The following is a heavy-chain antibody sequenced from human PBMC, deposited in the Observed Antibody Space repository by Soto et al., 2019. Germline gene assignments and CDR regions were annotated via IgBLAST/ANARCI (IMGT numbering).Heavy chain of an antibody. CDR2: ISGSGGST. Sequence: EVQLLESGGGLVQPGGSLRLSCAASGFTFSSYAMSWVRQAPGKGLEWVSAISGSGGSTYYADSVKGRFTISRDNSKNTLHLQMNSLRAEYTAVYYCAKDFSVQLWSPDFDYWGQGTLVTVSS. CDR1: GFTFSSYA. D-gene: IGHD5-18*01. V-gene: IGHV3-23*01. J-gene: IGHJ4*02. CDR3: AKDFSVQLWSPDFDY.